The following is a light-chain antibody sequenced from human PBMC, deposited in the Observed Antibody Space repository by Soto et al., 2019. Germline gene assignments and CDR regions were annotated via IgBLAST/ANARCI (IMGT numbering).Light chain of an antibody. CDR2: QAS. CDR1: QRIDIR. CDR3: HQYKSYPWT. Sequence: DIQMTQSPSTLSASVGYRVTITCRASQRIDIRLAWRQQRPGKAPRVLIDQASSLENGVPYRLSGSGSGTECTLNVSSLQSDDFATYHCHQYKSYPWTVGQGTKVEIK. V-gene: IGKV1-5*03. J-gene: IGKJ1*01.